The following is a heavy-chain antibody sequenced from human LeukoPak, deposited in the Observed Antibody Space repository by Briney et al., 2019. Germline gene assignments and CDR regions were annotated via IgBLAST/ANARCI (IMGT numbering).Heavy chain of an antibody. D-gene: IGHD3-22*01. Sequence: GGSLRLSCAATGFAFSAYEMNWVRQAPGKGLEWVAYSSGSDSTTYYADSVKGRFVISRDNARSSLYLHMNSLRADDTALYYCTTLGYHLDSWGQGILVTVSS. CDR2: SSGSDSTT. CDR3: TTLGYHLDS. V-gene: IGHV3-48*03. J-gene: IGHJ4*02. CDR1: GFAFSAYE.